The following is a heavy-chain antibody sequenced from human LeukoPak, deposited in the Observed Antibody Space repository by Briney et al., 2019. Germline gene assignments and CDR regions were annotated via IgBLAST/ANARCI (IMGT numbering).Heavy chain of an antibody. J-gene: IGHJ4*02. CDR2: ISTSGTTI. CDR1: GFTFSDYY. V-gene: IGHV3-11*04. D-gene: IGHD5-18*01. Sequence: GGSLRLSCAASGFTFSDYYMTWIRQAPGKGLEWVSYISTSGTTIYYADSMKGRFTSSRDNAKNSLYLQMNSLRAEDTAVYYCAREGDVDTAMSFDYWGQGTLVTVSS. CDR3: AREGDVDTAMSFDY.